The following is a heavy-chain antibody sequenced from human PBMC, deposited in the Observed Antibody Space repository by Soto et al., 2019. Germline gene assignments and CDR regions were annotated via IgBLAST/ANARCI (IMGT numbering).Heavy chain of an antibody. J-gene: IGHJ4*02. V-gene: IGHV3-33*01. CDR3: ARDQGGSGSYRDY. CDR2: IWYGGSNK. D-gene: IGHD3-10*01. Sequence: QVQLVESGGGVVQPGRSLRLSCAASGFTFSNYGMHWVRQAPGKGLEWVAIIWYGGSNKYYADSVKGRFTISRDNSKNTLYLQMTSLRAEDTAIYYCARDQGGSGSYRDYWGQGTLVTVSS. CDR1: GFTFSNYG.